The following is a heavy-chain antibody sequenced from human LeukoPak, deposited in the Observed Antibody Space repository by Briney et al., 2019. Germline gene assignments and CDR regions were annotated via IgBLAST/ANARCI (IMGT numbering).Heavy chain of an antibody. Sequence: EASVKVSCKASGYTFTSYYIHWVRQAPGQGLEWMGIINPSGGSASYAQKFQGRVTMTRDTSTSTVYMELSSLRSEDTAVYYCARGSGEQQLVFYWGQGTLVTVSS. CDR3: ARGSGEQQLVFY. CDR2: INPSGGSA. J-gene: IGHJ4*02. D-gene: IGHD6-13*01. V-gene: IGHV1-46*01. CDR1: GYTFTSYY.